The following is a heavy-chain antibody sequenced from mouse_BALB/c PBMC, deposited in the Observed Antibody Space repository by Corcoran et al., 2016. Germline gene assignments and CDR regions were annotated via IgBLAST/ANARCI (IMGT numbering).Heavy chain of an antibody. Sequence: QIQLVQSGPELKKPGETVKISCKASGYTFTNYGRNWVKQAPGKGLKWMGWINTYTGEPTYADDFKGRFAFSLETFASNAYLQINNLKNADTATYFCAREPYAMDYWGQGTSVTVSS. J-gene: IGHJ4*01. CDR3: AREPYAMDY. D-gene: IGHD6-1*01. CDR1: GYTFTNYG. CDR2: INTYTGEP. V-gene: IGHV9-3-1*01.